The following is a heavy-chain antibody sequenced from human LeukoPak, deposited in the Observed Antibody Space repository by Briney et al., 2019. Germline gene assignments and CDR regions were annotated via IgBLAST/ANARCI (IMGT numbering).Heavy chain of an antibody. CDR3: AKCRSGSDADCYGFDY. CDR1: GFTFSSYA. J-gene: IGHJ4*02. CDR2: TSTGGSRT. Sequence: GGSLRLSCAASGFTFSSYAMTWVRQAPGKGLEWVSITSTGGSRTYSTDSVKGRFTFSRDNSKSTLFLQMNSLRAEDTAVYYCAKCRSGSDADCYGFDYWGQGTLVTVSS. V-gene: IGHV3-23*01. D-gene: IGHD2-21*02.